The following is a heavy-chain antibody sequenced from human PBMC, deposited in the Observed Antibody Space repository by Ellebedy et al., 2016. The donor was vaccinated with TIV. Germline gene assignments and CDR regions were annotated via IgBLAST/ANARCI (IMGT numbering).Heavy chain of an antibody. CDR3: ARQFRSKRITMVRGQLDV. D-gene: IGHD3-10*01. J-gene: IGHJ6*02. Sequence: GGSLRLXXAASGLMFSRYGMHWVRQAPGKGLEWVAVIWYDGSNKYYADSVKGRFTISRDNSKNTLYLQMNSLRAEDTAVYYCARQFRSKRITMVRGQLDVWGQGTTVTVSS. CDR1: GLMFSRYG. CDR2: IWYDGSNK. V-gene: IGHV3-33*01.